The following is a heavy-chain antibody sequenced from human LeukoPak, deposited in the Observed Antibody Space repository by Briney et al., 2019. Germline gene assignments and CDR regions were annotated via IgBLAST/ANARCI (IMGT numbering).Heavy chain of an antibody. CDR2: IKQDGSEK. J-gene: IGHJ5*02. V-gene: IGHV3-7*03. CDR1: GFTFSSYW. CDR3: ARGGCSSTSCYVNWFDP. D-gene: IGHD2-2*01. Sequence: PGGSLRLSCAASGFTFSSYWMSWVRQAPGKGLEWVANIKQDGSEKYYVDSVKGRFTISRDNAKNSLYLQMNSPRAEDTAVYYCARGGCSSTSCYVNWFDPWGQGTLVTVSS.